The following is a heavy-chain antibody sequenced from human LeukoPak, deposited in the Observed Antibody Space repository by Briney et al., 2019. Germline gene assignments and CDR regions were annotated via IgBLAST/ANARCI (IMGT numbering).Heavy chain of an antibody. Sequence: PGGSLRLSCAASGFTFSSYWMSWVRQAPGKGLEWVAVISYDGSSKYYADSVKGRFTISRDNSKNTLYLQMNSLRAEDTAVYYCASRAIAVANARGQGTLVTVSS. D-gene: IGHD6-19*01. J-gene: IGHJ4*02. CDR3: ASRAIAVANA. CDR2: ISYDGSSK. V-gene: IGHV3-30*03. CDR1: GFTFSSYW.